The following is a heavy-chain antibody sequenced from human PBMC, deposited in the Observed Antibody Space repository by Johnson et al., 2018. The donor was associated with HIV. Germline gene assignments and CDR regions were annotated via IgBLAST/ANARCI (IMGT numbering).Heavy chain of an antibody. J-gene: IGHJ3*01. V-gene: IGHV3-15*01. Sequence: VQLVESGGGLVKPGGSLRLSCAASGFTFNNAWMNWVRQAPGKGLEWVGRIRSKTDGGTADYVAPVKGRFTVSRDDSNNTLYLQMNSLNIEDTAVDYCATDLNWNLGAFDVWGQGTMVTVSS. CDR1: GFTFNNAW. CDR2: IRSKTDGGTA. CDR3: ATDLNWNLGAFDV. D-gene: IGHD1-1*01.